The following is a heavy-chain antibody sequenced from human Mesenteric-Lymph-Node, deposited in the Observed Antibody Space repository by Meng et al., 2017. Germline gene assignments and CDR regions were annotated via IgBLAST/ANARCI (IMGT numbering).Heavy chain of an antibody. CDR1: GLTVSDNY. CDR3: ASTICGPDCFSLNPFDV. CDR2: IYSGGST. V-gene: IGHV3-53*01. Sequence: GGSLRLSCEVSGLTVSDNYVSWVRQAPGKGLDWVSVIYSGGSTYYADSVKGRLTISRDTSKNGVYLEMKSLRTEDTAVYYCASTICGPDCFSLNPFDVWGQGTMVTVSS. D-gene: IGHD2-21*02. J-gene: IGHJ3*01.